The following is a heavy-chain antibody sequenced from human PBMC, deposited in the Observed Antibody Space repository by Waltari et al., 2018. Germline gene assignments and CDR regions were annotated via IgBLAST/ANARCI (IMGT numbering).Heavy chain of an antibody. V-gene: IGHV2-5*01. D-gene: IGHD3-16*01. J-gene: IGHJ3*02. CDR3: AHEFGAFDI. Sequence: QITLKESGPTLVEPTQTLTLTCTFSGFSLSTNGVGVGWIRQPPGKAPEWLALIYWNGDERYNPSLRSRLTITKDTSKNQVVLTMTNMDPVDTATYYCAHEFGAFDIWGQGTMVTVSS. CDR2: IYWNGDE. CDR1: GFSLSTNGVG.